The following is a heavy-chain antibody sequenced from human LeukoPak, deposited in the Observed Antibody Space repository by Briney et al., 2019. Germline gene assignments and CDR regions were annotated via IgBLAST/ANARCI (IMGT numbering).Heavy chain of an antibody. Sequence: GGSLRLSCAASRFIFSDYYMSRIRQAPGKGLEWVSYISTSGSTIYYADSVKGRFTISRDNAKNSLYLQMNSLRAEDTAVYYCARDMVSEAGTRWGDYWGQGTLVTVSS. CDR3: ARDMVSEAGTRWGDY. J-gene: IGHJ4*02. D-gene: IGHD6-19*01. V-gene: IGHV3-11*04. CDR2: ISTSGSTI. CDR1: RFIFSDYY.